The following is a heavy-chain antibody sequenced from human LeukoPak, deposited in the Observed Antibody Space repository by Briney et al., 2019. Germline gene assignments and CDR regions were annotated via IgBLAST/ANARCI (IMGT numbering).Heavy chain of an antibody. J-gene: IGHJ4*02. CDR3: ARAYTAKALYYFDY. CDR1: GFAVSSNY. Sequence: GGSLRLSCAASGFAVSSNYMSWVRQAPGKGLEWVSVIYSGGSTYYADSVKGRFTISRDNSKNTLYLQMNSLRAEDTAVYYCARAYTAKALYYFDYWGQGTLVTVSS. V-gene: IGHV3-66*02. D-gene: IGHD5-18*01. CDR2: IYSGGST.